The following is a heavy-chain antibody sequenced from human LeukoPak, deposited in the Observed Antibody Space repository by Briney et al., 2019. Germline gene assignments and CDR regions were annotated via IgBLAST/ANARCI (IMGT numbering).Heavy chain of an antibody. J-gene: IGHJ4*02. CDR2: IFYSGST. D-gene: IGHD2-15*01. CDR1: GGSIRSYY. CDR3: ARTYCSGGSCHFDY. Sequence: SETLSLTCTVSGGSIRSYYWSWIRQPPGKGLEWLGYIFYSGSTDSNPSLKSRVTISVDTSKNQFSLKLSSVTAADTAVYYCARTYCSGGSCHFDYWGQGTLVTVSS. V-gene: IGHV4-59*08.